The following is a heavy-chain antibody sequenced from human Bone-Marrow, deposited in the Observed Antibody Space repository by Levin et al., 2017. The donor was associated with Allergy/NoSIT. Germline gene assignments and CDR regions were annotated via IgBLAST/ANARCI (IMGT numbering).Heavy chain of an antibody. J-gene: IGHJ4*02. CDR3: ARNDYGDYVQNFDY. V-gene: IGHV1-2*02. CDR2: VNCNSGDT. CDR1: GYTFTDYY. D-gene: IGHD4-17*01. Sequence: ASVKVSCKAAGYTFTDYYMHWVRQAPGQGLEWLGWVNCNSGDTHYAQKFQGRVTMTRDTSITTAYIELSSLRSDDTALYYCARNDYGDYVQNFDYWGQGTLVTVSS.